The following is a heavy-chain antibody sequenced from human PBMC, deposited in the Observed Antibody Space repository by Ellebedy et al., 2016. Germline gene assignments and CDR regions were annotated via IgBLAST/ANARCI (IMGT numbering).Heavy chain of an antibody. CDR2: ISGSGGST. CDR3: AKDGIAAAALSMDV. Sequence: GGSLRLXXAASGFTFSSYAMSWVRQAPGKGLEWVSAISGSGGSTYYADSVKGRFTISRDNSKNTLYLQMNSLRAEDTAVYYCAKDGIAAAALSMDVWGQGTTVTVSS. D-gene: IGHD6-13*01. V-gene: IGHV3-23*01. CDR1: GFTFSSYA. J-gene: IGHJ6*02.